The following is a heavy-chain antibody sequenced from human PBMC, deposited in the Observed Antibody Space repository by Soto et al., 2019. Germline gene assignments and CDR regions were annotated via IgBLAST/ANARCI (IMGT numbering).Heavy chain of an antibody. CDR2: IYHSGST. J-gene: IGHJ4*02. D-gene: IGHD2-15*01. CDR3: AREIPLSATNALDDY. CDR1: GGSISSSIW. V-gene: IGHV4-4*02. Sequence: QVRLQESGPGLVKPSGTLSLTCAVSGGSISSSIWWSWVRQPPGKGLEWIGEIYHSGSTNYNPSLQSRVTISIDKSKNQFSLKLSSVTAADTAVYYCAREIPLSATNALDDYWGQGTLVTVSS.